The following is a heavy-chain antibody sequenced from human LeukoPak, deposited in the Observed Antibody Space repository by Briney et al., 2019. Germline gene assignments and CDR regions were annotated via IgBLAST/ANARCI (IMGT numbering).Heavy chain of an antibody. J-gene: IGHJ4*02. CDR3: ARDLGAGGVAAAANFDY. V-gene: IGHV1-2*02. CDR2: INPNSGGT. D-gene: IGHD6-13*01. Sequence: GASVKVSCKASGYTFTGYYMHRVRQAPGQGLEWMGWINPNSGGTNYAQKFQGRVTMTRDTSISTAYMELSRLRSDDTAVYYCARDLGAGGVAAAANFDYWGQGTLVTVSS. CDR1: GYTFTGYY.